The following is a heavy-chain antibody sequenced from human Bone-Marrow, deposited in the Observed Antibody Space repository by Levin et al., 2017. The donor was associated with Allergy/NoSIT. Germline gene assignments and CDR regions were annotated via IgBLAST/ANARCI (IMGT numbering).Heavy chain of an antibody. CDR2: ITWDGGTT. CDR1: GFTLDDYT. V-gene: IGHV3-43*01. D-gene: IGHD3-3*01. Sequence: RGESLKISCEASGFTLDDYTIHWVRQRPGRGLEWVSLITWDGGTTDYADSLKGRFTISRDNSKNSVNLQMDSLRTEDSAIYYCAKETTIFGVLKDGLDVWGQGTTVTVSS. J-gene: IGHJ6*02. CDR3: AKETTIFGVLKDGLDV.